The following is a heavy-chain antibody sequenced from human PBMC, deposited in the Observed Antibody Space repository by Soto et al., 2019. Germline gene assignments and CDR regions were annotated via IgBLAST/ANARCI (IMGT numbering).Heavy chain of an antibody. V-gene: IGHV3-30*03. CDR2: ISYYGSNK. CDR1: GFTFSSYG. J-gene: IGHJ5*02. D-gene: IGHD6-19*01. CDR3: AREGLAVAAPQSYNWFDP. Sequence: GSLRLSCAASGFTFSSYGMHWVRQAPGKGLEWVAVISYYGSNKYYADSVKGRFTISRDNSKNTLYLQMNSLRAEDTAVYYCAREGLAVAAPQSYNWFDPWGQGTLVTVSS.